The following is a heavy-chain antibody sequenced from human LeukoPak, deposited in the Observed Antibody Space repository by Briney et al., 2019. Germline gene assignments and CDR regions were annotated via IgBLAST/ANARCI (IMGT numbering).Heavy chain of an antibody. CDR3: ARGSRIAAAGLVDY. CDR2: ISSSSSYI. CDR1: GFTFSSYS. D-gene: IGHD6-13*01. Sequence: GGSLRLSCAASGFTFSSYSMNWVRQAPGKGLEWVSSISSSSSYIYYADSVKGRLTISRDNAKNSLYLQMNSLRAEDTAVYYCARGSRIAAAGLVDYWGQGTLVTVSS. J-gene: IGHJ4*02. V-gene: IGHV3-21*01.